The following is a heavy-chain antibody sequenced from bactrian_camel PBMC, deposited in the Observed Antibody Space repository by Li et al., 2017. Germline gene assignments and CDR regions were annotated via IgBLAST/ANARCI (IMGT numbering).Heavy chain of an antibody. D-gene: IGHD3*01. Sequence: LVESGGGSVQAGGSLRLSCDGHGSTYSPYCLAWFRQTPGQEREEVAFIYSANRPTYAASVKGRFAVSRDNAKDILYLQMNRLKPEDSGLYYCAGRMGSWCPNERIPKNFDVWGQGTQVTVS. J-gene: IGHJ4*01. V-gene: IGHV3S67*01. CDR1: GSTYSPYC. CDR3: AGRMGSWCPNERIPKNFDV. CDR2: IYSANRP.